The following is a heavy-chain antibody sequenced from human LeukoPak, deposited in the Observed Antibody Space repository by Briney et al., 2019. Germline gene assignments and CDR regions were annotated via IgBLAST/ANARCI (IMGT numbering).Heavy chain of an antibody. J-gene: IGHJ3*02. V-gene: IGHV3-7*01. CDR1: GFTFSSYW. Sequence: PGGSLRLFCAASGFTFSSYWMSWVRQAPGKGLEWVANIKQDGSEKYYVDSVKGRFTISRDNAKNSLYLQMNSLRAEDTAVYYCARGVRFLEWLSDAFDIWGQGTMVTVSS. CDR3: ARGVRFLEWLSDAFDI. CDR2: IKQDGSEK. D-gene: IGHD3-3*01.